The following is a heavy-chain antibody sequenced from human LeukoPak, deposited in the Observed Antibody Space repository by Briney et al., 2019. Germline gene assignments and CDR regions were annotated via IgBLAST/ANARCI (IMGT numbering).Heavy chain of an antibody. CDR1: GYNFIGYY. D-gene: IGHD3-22*01. CDR3: AREGERSGYQPFDY. J-gene: IGHJ4*02. CDR2: INPNNGGT. V-gene: IGHV1-2*06. Sequence: ASVKVSCKPSGYNFIGYYIHWVRQAPGQGLEWMGRINPNNGGTNYAQRFQGRVTMTRDTSISTAYMDLSSLESDDTAVYYCAREGERSGYQPFDYWGQGTLVTVSS.